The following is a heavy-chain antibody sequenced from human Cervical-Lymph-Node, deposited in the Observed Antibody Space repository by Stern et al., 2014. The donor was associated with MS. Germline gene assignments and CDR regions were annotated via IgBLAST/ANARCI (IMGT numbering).Heavy chain of an antibody. D-gene: IGHD1-26*01. CDR2: MNPYSDNA. V-gene: IGHV1-8*01. Sequence: QVQLVQSGAEVKKPGASVKVSCKASGYTFTSYDINWVRQGTGQGLEWMGWMNPYSDNAVYAQKFQGRVTMTRDTSTSTAYLELTSLRSEDTAVFYCARGRELLSLDYWGQGTLVTVSS. CDR3: ARGRELLSLDY. J-gene: IGHJ4*02. CDR1: GYTFTSYD.